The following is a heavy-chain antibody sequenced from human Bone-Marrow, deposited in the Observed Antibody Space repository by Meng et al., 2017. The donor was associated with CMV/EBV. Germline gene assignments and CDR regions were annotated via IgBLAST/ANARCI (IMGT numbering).Heavy chain of an antibody. D-gene: IGHD3-3*02. V-gene: IGHV3-30*02. CDR2: IRYDGSNK. J-gene: IGHJ4*02. CDR1: GFTFSSYG. Sequence: GASLKISCAASGFTFSSYGMHWVRQAAGKGLEWVAFIRYDGSNKYYADSVEGRFTISRENSKNTLYLQMNSLRAEDTAVYYCAKEGIRGGRGPFFDYWGQGTLVTVSS. CDR3: AKEGIRGGRGPFFDY.